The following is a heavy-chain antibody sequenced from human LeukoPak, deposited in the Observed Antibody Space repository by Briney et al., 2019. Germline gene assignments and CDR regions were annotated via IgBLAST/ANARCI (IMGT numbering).Heavy chain of an antibody. CDR1: GGSFSGYY. V-gene: IGHV4-34*01. D-gene: IGHD2-15*01. CDR2: INHSGST. J-gene: IGHJ5*02. CDR3: AVVAATLGASSSWFDP. Sequence: SETLSLTCAVYGGSFSGYYWSWIRQPPGKGLEWIGEINHSGSTNYNPSLKSRVTISVDTSKNQFSLKLSSVTAADTAVYYCAVVAATLGASSSWFDPWGQGTLVTVSS.